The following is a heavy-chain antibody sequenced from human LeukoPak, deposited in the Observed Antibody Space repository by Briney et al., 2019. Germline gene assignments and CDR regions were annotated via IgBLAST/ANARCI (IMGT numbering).Heavy chain of an antibody. Sequence: PGGSLRLSCAASGFTFSTYGVHRVRQAPGKGLVWVSRINSDGSDTDYADSVKGRFTISRDNAKNTLYLQMNSLRAEDTAVYYCARDDDWNYEDYWGQGTLVTVSS. J-gene: IGHJ4*02. V-gene: IGHV3-74*01. CDR2: INSDGSDT. D-gene: IGHD1-7*01. CDR3: ARDDDWNYEDY. CDR1: GFTFSTYG.